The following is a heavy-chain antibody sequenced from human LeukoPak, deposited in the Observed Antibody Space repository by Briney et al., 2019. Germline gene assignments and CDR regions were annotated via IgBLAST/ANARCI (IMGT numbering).Heavy chain of an antibody. CDR2: IYTSGST. V-gene: IGHV4-4*09. D-gene: IGHD6-13*01. CDR1: GGSINSYY. Sequence: PSETLSLTCTVSGGSINSYYWSWIRQPPGKGLEWIGYIYTSGSTNYNPSLKSRVTISVDTSKNQFSLKLSSVTAADTAVYYCARHRIAAAGTEFDPWGQGTLVTVSS. J-gene: IGHJ5*02. CDR3: ARHRIAAAGTEFDP.